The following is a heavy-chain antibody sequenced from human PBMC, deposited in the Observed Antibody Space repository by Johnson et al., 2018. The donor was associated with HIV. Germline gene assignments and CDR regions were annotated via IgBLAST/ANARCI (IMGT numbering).Heavy chain of an antibody. V-gene: IGHV3-73*02. CDR2: IRSKANSYAT. J-gene: IGHJ3*02. D-gene: IGHD5-12*01. CDR3: TCNGGYDARGYVGAFDI. Sequence: EVQLVESGGGLVQPGGSLKLSCAASGFTFSGSAMHWVRQASGKGLEWVGRIRSKANSYATAYAASVKGRFTISRDDSKNTAYLQMNSLKTEDTAVYYCTCNGGYDARGYVGAFDIWGQGTMVTVSS. CDR1: GFTFSGSA.